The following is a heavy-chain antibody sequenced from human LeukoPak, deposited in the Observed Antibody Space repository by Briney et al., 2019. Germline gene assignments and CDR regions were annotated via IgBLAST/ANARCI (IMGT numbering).Heavy chain of an antibody. CDR3: AKESLAVIESYFDN. J-gene: IGHJ4*02. Sequence: GGSLRLSCKGSGVTFGDYAVTWFRQAPGKGLEWVAGISYADGSYKYYTDSVKGRFTMSRDNSKNTLYLQMNSLRDEDTAEYFCAKESLAVIESYFDNWGQGTLVLVSS. CDR2: ISYADGSYK. CDR1: GVTFGDYA. D-gene: IGHD3-22*01. V-gene: IGHV3-30*04.